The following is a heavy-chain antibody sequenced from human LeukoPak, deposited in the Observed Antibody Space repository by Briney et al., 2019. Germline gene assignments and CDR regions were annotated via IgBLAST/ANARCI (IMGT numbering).Heavy chain of an antibody. CDR3: ARSGKYADYYYYMDV. Sequence: SETLSLTCAVYGGSFSGYYWSWIRQPPGKGLEWIGEVNHSGSTNYNPSLKSRVTISVDTSKNQFSLTLSSVTAADTAVYYCARSGKYADYYYYMDVWGKGTTVTVSS. J-gene: IGHJ6*03. D-gene: IGHD2-2*01. CDR2: VNHSGST. V-gene: IGHV4-34*01. CDR1: GGSFSGYY.